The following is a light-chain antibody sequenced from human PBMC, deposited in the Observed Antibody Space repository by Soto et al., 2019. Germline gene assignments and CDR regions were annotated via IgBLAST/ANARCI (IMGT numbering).Light chain of an antibody. J-gene: IGKJ5*01. CDR1: QSLLHSNGYNY. V-gene: IGKV2-28*01. CDR3: MQALQTPPT. CDR2: LGS. Sequence: DIVMTQSPLSLPVTPGEPASISCRSSQSLLHSNGYNYLDWYLQKPGQSPQLLIYLGSNRASGAPDRFSGSGSGTDFTLKISRVEAEDVGVYYCMQALQTPPTFGQGTRLEIK.